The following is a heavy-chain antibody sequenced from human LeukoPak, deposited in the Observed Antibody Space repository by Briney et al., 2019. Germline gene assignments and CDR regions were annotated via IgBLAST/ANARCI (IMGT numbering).Heavy chain of an antibody. CDR3: ARSQGAFDI. CDR2: INHSGST. CDR1: GGSFSGYY. J-gene: IGHJ3*02. V-gene: IGHV4-34*01. Sequence: SETLSLTCAVYGGSFSGYYWSWIRQPPGKGLEWIGEINHSGSTNYNPSLKSRITISVDTSKNQFSLKLSSVTAADTAVYYCARSQGAFDIWGQGTMVTVSS.